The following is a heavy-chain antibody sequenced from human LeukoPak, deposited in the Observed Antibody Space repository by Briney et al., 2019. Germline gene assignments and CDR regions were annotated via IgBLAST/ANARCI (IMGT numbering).Heavy chain of an antibody. CDR3: ARFSSSWYGVDV. Sequence: SETLSLTCTVSGGSINSYFWTWIRQPPGKGLEWIWYIYYSGSTNYNPSLKSRVTISVDTSKNHFSLELSSVTAADTAVYYCARFSSSWYGVDVWGKGITVTVSS. CDR1: GGSINSYF. V-gene: IGHV4-59*01. CDR2: IYYSGST. D-gene: IGHD6-13*01. J-gene: IGHJ6*04.